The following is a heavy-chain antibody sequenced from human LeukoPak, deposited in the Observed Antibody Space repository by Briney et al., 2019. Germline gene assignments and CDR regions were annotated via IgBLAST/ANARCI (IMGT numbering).Heavy chain of an antibody. CDR1: GGSLSNYY. Sequence: SETLSLTCTVSGGSLSNYYWSWIRQPPGKGLEWIGSIYYSGNTNYNPSLKSRVTISVDTSKNQFSLKLSSVTAADTAVYYCARAPGIAAAALDAFDIWGQGTMVTVSS. V-gene: IGHV4-59*01. J-gene: IGHJ3*02. CDR2: IYYSGNT. D-gene: IGHD6-13*01. CDR3: ARAPGIAAAALDAFDI.